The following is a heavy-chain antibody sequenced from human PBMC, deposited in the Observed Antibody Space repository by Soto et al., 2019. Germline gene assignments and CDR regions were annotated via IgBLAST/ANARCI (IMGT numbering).Heavy chain of an antibody. CDR1: GDSTSNSNW. J-gene: IGHJ2*01. CDR3: ARRIYGDWYFDL. Sequence: QVQLQESGPGLVKPSGTLSLTCAVSGDSTSNSNWWSWVRQPPGKGLEWIGEVHNSGSTNYKSSLKTRXXIXIXXSKNQCSLKLSSVTAADTAVYYCARRIYGDWYFDLWGRGTLVTVTS. V-gene: IGHV4-4*02. CDR2: VHNSGST. D-gene: IGHD3-16*01.